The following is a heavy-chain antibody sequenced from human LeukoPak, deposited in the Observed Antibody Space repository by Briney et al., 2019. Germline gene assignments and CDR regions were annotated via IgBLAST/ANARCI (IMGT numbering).Heavy chain of an antibody. CDR2: IYTSGST. J-gene: IGHJ3*02. D-gene: IGHD5-18*01. CDR1: GGSFSGYY. Sequence: SETLSLTCAVYGGSFSGYYWSWIRQPAGKGLEWIGRIYTSGSTNYNPSLKSRVTMSVDTSKNQFSLKLSSVTAADTAVYYCARLGYSLNAFDIWGQGTMVTVSS. V-gene: IGHV4-59*10. CDR3: ARLGYSLNAFDI.